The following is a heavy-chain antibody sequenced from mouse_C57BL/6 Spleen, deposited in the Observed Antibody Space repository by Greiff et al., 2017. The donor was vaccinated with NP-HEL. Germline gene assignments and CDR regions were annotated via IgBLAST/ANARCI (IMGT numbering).Heavy chain of an antibody. Sequence: VQLQQSGPVLVKPGASVKMSCKASGYTFTDYYMNWVKQSHGKSLEWIGVINPYNGGTSYNQKFKGKATLTVDKSSSTAYMELNSLTSDYSAVYYCVPFYYDYVGFAYWGQGTLVTVSS. V-gene: IGHV1-19*01. J-gene: IGHJ3*01. CDR3: VPFYYDYVGFAY. D-gene: IGHD2-4*01. CDR1: GYTFTDYY. CDR2: INPYNGGT.